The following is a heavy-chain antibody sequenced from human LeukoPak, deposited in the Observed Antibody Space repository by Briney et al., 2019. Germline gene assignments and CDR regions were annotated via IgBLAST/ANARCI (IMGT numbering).Heavy chain of an antibody. CDR1: GYTFTGYY. V-gene: IGHV1-2*02. CDR2: INPNSGGT. CDR3: ARTGMGGNVWIDS. J-gene: IGHJ5*01. D-gene: IGHD1-26*01. Sequence: ASVKVSCKASGYTFTGYYMRWVRQAPGQGLEWMGWINPNSGGTNYAQKFQGRVTMTRDTSTSTAYMELTSLTSDDTAIFYCARTGMGGNVWIDSWGQGTLVTVSS.